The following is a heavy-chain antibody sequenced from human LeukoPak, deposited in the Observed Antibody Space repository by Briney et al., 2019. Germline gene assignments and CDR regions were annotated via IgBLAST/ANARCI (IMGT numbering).Heavy chain of an antibody. CDR1: GFTFSSYG. V-gene: IGHV3-30*02. D-gene: IGHD2-21*02. J-gene: IGHJ4*02. CDR3: AKDHANTPVVTN. CDR2: IRYDGSNK. Sequence: GGSLRLSCAASGFTFSSYGMHWVRQAPGKGLEWVAFIRYDGSNKYYADSVKGRFTVSRDNSKNTVDLQMNNLRVDDTAIYYCAKDHANTPVVTNWGQGILVSVSS.